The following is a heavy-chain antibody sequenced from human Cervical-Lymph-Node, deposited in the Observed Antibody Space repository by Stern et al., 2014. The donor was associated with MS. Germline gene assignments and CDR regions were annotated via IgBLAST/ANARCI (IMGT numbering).Heavy chain of an antibody. CDR1: GFTFSNYA. CDR2: IWYDGSNK. V-gene: IGHV3-33*01. D-gene: IGHD4-17*01. Sequence: MQLGESGGGVVQPGRSLRLSCAASGFTFSNYAIHWVRQAPGKGLEWVAIIWYDGSNKYYADSVKGRFTISRDNSKNTLYLQMNSLRAEDTAVYYCARDGNYGDYHYGMDVWGQGTTVTVSS. CDR3: ARDGNYGDYHYGMDV. J-gene: IGHJ6*02.